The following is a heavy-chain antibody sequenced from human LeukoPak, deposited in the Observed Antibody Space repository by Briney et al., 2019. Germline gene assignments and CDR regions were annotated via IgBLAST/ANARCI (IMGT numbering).Heavy chain of an antibody. D-gene: IGHD3-9*01. CDR2: FYVRGHS. CDR3: FCKQKTAYDILTGYHDYYYYYMDV. CDR1: GGSISTYD. Sequence: SETLSLTCSVSGGSISTYDWSWIRQPAGKGLEWIGRFYVRGHSYYNPSLKSRVTMSLDTSKKQFSLGLSSVAAADTAVYFFFCKQKTAYDILTGYHDYYYYYMDVWGKGATVTISS. J-gene: IGHJ6*03. V-gene: IGHV4-4*07.